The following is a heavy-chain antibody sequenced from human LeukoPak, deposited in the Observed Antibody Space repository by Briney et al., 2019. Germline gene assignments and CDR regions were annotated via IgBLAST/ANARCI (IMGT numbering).Heavy chain of an antibody. V-gene: IGHV1-18*01. J-gene: IGHJ6*02. CDR3: ARDARQYCSGGSCYSYYYYGMDV. Sequence: ASVKVSCKASGYTFTSYGISWVRQAPGQGLEWMGWISAYNGNTNYAQKLQGRVTMTTDTSTSTAYMELGSLRSDDTAVYYCARDARQYCSGGSCYSYYYYGMDVWGQGTTVTVSS. CDR2: ISAYNGNT. CDR1: GYTFTSYG. D-gene: IGHD2-15*01.